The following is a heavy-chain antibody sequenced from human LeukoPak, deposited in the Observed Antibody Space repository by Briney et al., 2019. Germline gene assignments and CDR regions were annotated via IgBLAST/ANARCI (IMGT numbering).Heavy chain of an antibody. V-gene: IGHV1-18*01. J-gene: IGHJ4*02. D-gene: IGHD1-26*01. CDR3: AKSSSIVARRGPYY. CDR2: ISAYHGNT. Sequence: ASVKVSCKASGYTFTSYGISWVRQAPGQGLEWMGWISAYHGNTNYGQKLQGRVTMTTDRSTSTAYIKLRSLRTEDTAVNTAAKSSSIVARRGPYYWGEGELLAASS. CDR1: GYTFTSYG.